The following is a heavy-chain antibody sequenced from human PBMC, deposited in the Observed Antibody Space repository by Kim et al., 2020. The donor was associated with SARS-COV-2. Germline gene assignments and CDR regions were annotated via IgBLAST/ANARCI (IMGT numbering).Heavy chain of an antibody. J-gene: IGHJ5*02. D-gene: IGHD2-15*01. CDR3: ARKGRGGRPNRFDT. V-gene: IGHV4-34*01. Sequence: TAALKSRMTISVDTSTNQFSRQLRSVTAADTAVYYCARKGRGGRPNRFDTWGQGTLVTVSS.